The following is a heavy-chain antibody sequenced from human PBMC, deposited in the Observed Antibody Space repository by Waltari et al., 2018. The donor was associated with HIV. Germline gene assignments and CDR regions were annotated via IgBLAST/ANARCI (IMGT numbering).Heavy chain of an antibody. D-gene: IGHD3-3*01. CDR1: GFPFSTYL. CDR2: IKQDGSEK. Sequence: EVQLVESGGGLVQPGGSLRLSCAASGFPFSTYLMTWVRQAPGKGLEWLANIKQDGSEKYYADSVKGRFTVSRDNNKKSLYLQMSSLRAEDTAVYYCARDLKDYDFWSPVDVWGQGTTVTVSS. CDR3: ARDLKDYDFWSPVDV. J-gene: IGHJ6*02. V-gene: IGHV3-7*01.